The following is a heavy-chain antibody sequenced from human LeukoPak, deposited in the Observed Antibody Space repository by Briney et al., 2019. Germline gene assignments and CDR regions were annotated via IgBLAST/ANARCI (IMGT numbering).Heavy chain of an antibody. CDR1: GGSISIYY. V-gene: IGHV4-59*01. D-gene: IGHD3-10*01. CDR2: IYNSGST. J-gene: IGHJ5*02. Sequence: SETLSLTRIVSGGSISIYYWNWIRQPPGKGLEWIGYIYNSGSTDYNPSLKRRATISADTSKNQFSLKLTSVTAADTAVYYCARDRGLGSWGQGILVTVSS. CDR3: ARDRGLGS.